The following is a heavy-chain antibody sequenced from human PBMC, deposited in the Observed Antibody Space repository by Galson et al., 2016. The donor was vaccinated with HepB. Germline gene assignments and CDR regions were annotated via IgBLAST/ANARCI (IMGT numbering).Heavy chain of an antibody. V-gene: IGHV3-23*01. CDR3: AKVSDRANNGYSGAFDS. D-gene: IGHD3-22*01. J-gene: IGHJ4*02. Sequence: SLRLSCAASGFTFYSFAMSWVRQAPGKGLEWVSTIDGSSSDTYYADSVKGRFTISRDNSENTLHLQMSRLRADDTAIYYCAKVSDRANNGYSGAFDSWGQGTRVTVSS. CDR1: GFTFYSFA. CDR2: IDGSSSDT.